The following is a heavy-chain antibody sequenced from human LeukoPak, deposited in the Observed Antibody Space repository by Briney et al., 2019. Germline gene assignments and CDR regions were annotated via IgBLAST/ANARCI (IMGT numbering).Heavy chain of an antibody. V-gene: IGHV7-4-1*02. CDR1: GYIFNSQG. Sequence: ASVRVSCKASGYIFNSQGMNWVRQAPGQGLEWMGWINTDSGKATYAQGFTGRFVFSLDPSVSTVYLQISDLMPEDTAKYYCAREILRFDIWGQGTTVTVSS. J-gene: IGHJ3*02. CDR3: AREILRFDI. CDR2: INTDSGKA.